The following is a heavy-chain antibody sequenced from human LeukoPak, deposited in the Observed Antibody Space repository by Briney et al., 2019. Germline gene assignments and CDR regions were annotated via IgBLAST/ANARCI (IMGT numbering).Heavy chain of an antibody. D-gene: IGHD3-10*01. V-gene: IGHV3-33*01. CDR3: AREGRSVTMVRGAPNYYYYGMDV. Sequence: PGRSLRLSCAASGFTFSSYGMHWVRQAPGKGLEWVAVIWYDGSNKYYADPVKGRFTISRDNSKNTLYLQMNSLRAEDTAVYYCAREGRSVTMVRGAPNYYYYGMDVWGQGTTVTVSS. CDR2: IWYDGSNK. J-gene: IGHJ6*02. CDR1: GFTFSSYG.